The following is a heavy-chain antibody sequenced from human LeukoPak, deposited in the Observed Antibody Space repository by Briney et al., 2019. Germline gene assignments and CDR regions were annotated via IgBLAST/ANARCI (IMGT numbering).Heavy chain of an antibody. CDR2: ISSNGGST. D-gene: IGHD6-13*01. V-gene: IGHV3-64D*06. Sequence: GGSLRLSCAASGFTFSSYWMSWVRQAPGKGLEYVSAISSNGGSTYYADSVRGRFTISRDNSKNTLYLQMSSLRAEDTAVYYCVKVSAAGTGPFDYWGQGTLVTVSS. CDR3: VKVSAAGTGPFDY. CDR1: GFTFSSYW. J-gene: IGHJ4*02.